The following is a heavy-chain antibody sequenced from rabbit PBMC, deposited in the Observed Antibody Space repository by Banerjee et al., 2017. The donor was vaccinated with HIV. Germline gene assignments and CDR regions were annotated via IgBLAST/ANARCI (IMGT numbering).Heavy chain of an antibody. D-gene: IGHD8-1*01. CDR1: GFSFSSSYW. CDR3: ARDLLYFGSSSLNL. CDR2: IATAGSSGST. Sequence: QEQLEESGGDLVKPEGSLALTCTASGFSFSSSYWICWVRQAPGKGLEWIACIATAGSSGSTYYASWAKGRFTISKTSSTTVTLQMASLTVADTATYFCARDLLYFGSSSLNLWGQGTLVTVS. J-gene: IGHJ4*01. V-gene: IGHV1S45*01.